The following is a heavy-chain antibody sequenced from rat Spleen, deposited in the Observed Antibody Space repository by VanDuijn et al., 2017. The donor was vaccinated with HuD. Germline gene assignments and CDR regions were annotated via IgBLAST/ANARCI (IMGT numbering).Heavy chain of an antibody. CDR1: GFTFNNYW. CDR3: ARREYSALYFDY. CDR2: ISYDGSST. V-gene: IGHV5-31*01. D-gene: IGHD3-3*01. Sequence: EVQLVESGGGLVQPGRSLKLSCVASGFTFNNYWMTWIRQAPGKGLEWVATISYDGSSTYYRDSVKGRFTISRDNAKSTLYLQMDSLRSEDTATYYCARREYSALYFDYWGQGVMVTVSS. J-gene: IGHJ2*01.